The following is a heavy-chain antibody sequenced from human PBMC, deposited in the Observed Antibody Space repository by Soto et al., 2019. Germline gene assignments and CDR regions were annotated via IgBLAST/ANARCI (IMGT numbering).Heavy chain of an antibody. D-gene: IGHD3-10*01. CDR2: IYYSGST. CDR3: ARVWFGESSWFDP. V-gene: IGHV4-59*12. Sequence: SETLSLTCTVSGGSISSYYWSWIRQPPGKGLEWIGYIYYSGSTNYNPSLKSRVTISVDTSKNQFSLNLSSVTAADTAVYYCARVWFGESSWFDPWGQGTLVTVSS. CDR1: GGSISSYY. J-gene: IGHJ5*02.